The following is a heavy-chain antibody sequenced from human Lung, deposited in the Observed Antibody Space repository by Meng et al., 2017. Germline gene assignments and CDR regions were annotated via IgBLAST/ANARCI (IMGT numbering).Heavy chain of an antibody. V-gene: IGHV3-74*01. Sequence: VLWGESGGGFVPPGGSLRLSCAASGFTFTDHWMHWVRQGPGKGLVWVSRINRDGTKPTYADSVKGRFTISRDNAKNTLYLQMNNLRAEDTAFYYCTNDRLNHWGQGALVTVSS. CDR2: INRDGTKP. D-gene: IGHD1-1*01. J-gene: IGHJ1*01. CDR3: TNDRLNH. CDR1: GFTFTDHW.